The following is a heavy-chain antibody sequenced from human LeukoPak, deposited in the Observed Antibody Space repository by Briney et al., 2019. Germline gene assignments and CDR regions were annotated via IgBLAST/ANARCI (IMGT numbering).Heavy chain of an antibody. Sequence: PGGSLRLSCAASGFTFNSYWMSWVRQAPGKGLEWVANIKQDGSEKFYVDSVKGRFTISRDNARNSLYLQMNSLRAEDTAVYYWARVSVIIKNPPFFTYGGKEPVVTVSS. J-gene: IGHJ4*02. CDR1: GFTFNSYW. CDR3: ARVSVIIKNPPFFTY. V-gene: IGHV3-7*01. CDR2: IKQDGSEK. D-gene: IGHD3-10*01.